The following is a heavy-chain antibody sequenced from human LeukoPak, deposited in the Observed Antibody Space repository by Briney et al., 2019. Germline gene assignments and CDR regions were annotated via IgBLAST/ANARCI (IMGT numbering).Heavy chain of an antibody. Sequence: GGSLRLSCAASGLTIRSYYMSWFRQAPGKGLEWASVIYNDGSTYYTDSVKGRFFISKDISKNTLFLQMNNLRVDDTAVYYCARESGYAVGDFWGRGTLVTVSS. CDR2: IYNDGST. D-gene: IGHD5-12*01. V-gene: IGHV3-53*01. J-gene: IGHJ4*02. CDR3: ARESGYAVGDF. CDR1: GLTIRSYY.